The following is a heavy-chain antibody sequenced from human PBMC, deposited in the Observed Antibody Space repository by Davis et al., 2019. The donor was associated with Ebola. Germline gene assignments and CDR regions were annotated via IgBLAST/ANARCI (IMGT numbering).Heavy chain of an antibody. J-gene: IGHJ6*02. CDR1: GYSFTSYW. CDR3: ARHRPTDIVVVPAKSSYYGMDV. V-gene: IGHV5-51*01. CDR2: IYPGDSDT. Sequence: PGGSLRLSCKGSGYSFTSYWIGWVRQMPGKGLEWMGIIYPGDSDTRYSPSFQGQVTISADKSISTAYLQWSSLKASDTAMYYCARHRPTDIVVVPAKSSYYGMDVWGQGTTVTVSS. D-gene: IGHD2-2*01.